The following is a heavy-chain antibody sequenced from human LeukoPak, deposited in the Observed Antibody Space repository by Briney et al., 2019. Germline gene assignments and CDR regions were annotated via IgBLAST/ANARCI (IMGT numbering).Heavy chain of an antibody. CDR1: GYTFTGYY. D-gene: IGHD6-13*01. J-gene: IGHJ4*02. V-gene: IGHV1-2*02. CDR2: INPNSGGT. Sequence: GASVKVSSKASGYTFTGYYMHWVRQAPGQGLEWMGWINPNSGGTNYAQKFQGRVTMTRDTSISTAYMELSRLRSGDTAVYYCARTSNAYSSSWYVYWGQGTLVTVSS. CDR3: ARTSNAYSSSWYVY.